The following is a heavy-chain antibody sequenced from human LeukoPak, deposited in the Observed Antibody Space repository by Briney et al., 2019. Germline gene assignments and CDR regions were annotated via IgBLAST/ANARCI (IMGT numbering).Heavy chain of an antibody. CDR3: ARGGVVVPAAPRHYYYYGMDV. V-gene: IGHV1-2*02. CDR1: GYTFTRYY. Sequence: ASVKVPCKASGYTFTRYYMHWVRQAPGQGLEWMGWINPNSGGTNYAQKFQGRVTMTRDTSISTAYMELSRLRSDDTAVYYCARGGVVVPAAPRHYYYYGMDVWGQGTTVTVSS. J-gene: IGHJ6*02. D-gene: IGHD2-2*01. CDR2: INPNSGGT.